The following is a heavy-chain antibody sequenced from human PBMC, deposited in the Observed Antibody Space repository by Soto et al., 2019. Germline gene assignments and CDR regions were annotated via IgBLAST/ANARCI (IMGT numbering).Heavy chain of an antibody. CDR3: ARVRGTIFGVVIKGLRNYYYGMDV. V-gene: IGHV1-69*06. J-gene: IGHJ6*02. CDR2: IIPIFGTA. D-gene: IGHD3-3*01. CDR1: GGTFSSYA. Sequence: ASVKVSCKASGGTFSSYAISWVRQAPGQGLEWMGGIIPIFGTANYAQKFQGRVTITADKSTSTAYMELSSLRSEDTAVYYCARVRGTIFGVVIKGLRNYYYGMDVWGQGTTVTVSS.